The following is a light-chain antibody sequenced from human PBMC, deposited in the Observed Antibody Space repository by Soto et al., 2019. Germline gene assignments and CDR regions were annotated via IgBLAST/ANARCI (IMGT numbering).Light chain of an antibody. CDR3: QQYAS. V-gene: IGKV3-20*01. CDR2: GAS. CDR1: PSVSSSY. Sequence: EIVLTQSPGPLSLSPGERATLSCRASPSVSSSYLAWYQQKPGQDPRLLIYGASNRATGIPDRFSGSGSGTDFTLTISRLEPEDFAVYYCQQYASFGQGTKVEIK. J-gene: IGKJ1*01.